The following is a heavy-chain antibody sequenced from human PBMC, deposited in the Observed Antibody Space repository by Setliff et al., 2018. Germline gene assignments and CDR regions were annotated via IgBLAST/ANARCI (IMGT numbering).Heavy chain of an antibody. Sequence: SETLSLTCSVYGESFSNNYWGWFRQPAGRGLEWIGSLYTSGITNYNPSLKSRVTMSLDSSKNQFSLNLNSVTAADTAVYYCVKNPLTMPRGFFEYWGRGTLVTVSS. D-gene: IGHD3-3*01. J-gene: IGHJ4*02. CDR1: GESFSNNY. CDR2: LYTSGIT. CDR3: VKNPLTMPRGFFEY. V-gene: IGHV4-4*07.